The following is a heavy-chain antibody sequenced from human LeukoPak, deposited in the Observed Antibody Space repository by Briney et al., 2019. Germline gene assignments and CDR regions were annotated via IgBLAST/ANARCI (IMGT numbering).Heavy chain of an antibody. CDR3: ARADYGGNSAAFNI. V-gene: IGHV4-59*01. CDR2: IYSSGST. CDR1: GGSISNYY. J-gene: IGHJ3*02. D-gene: IGHD4-23*01. Sequence: SETLSLTCTVSGGSISNYYWNWIRQPPGKGLEWIGHIYSSGSTYFNPSLTSRVTISVDTSKNQFSLNLTSVTAADTAVYYCARADYGGNSAAFNIWGQGTMVTVSS.